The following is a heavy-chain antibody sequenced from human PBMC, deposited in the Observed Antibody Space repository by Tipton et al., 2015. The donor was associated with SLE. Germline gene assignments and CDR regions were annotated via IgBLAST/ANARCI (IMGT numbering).Heavy chain of an antibody. CDR1: GGSFSGYY. CDR3: ARGQLYFWSGRYGMDV. D-gene: IGHD3-3*01. J-gene: IGHJ6*02. CDR2: INHSGST. V-gene: IGHV4-34*01. Sequence: GLVKPSETLSLTCAVYGGSFSGYYWTWIRQPPGKGLEWIGEINHSGSTNYNPSLKSRVTISVDTSKNQFSLNLSSLTAADTAVYYCARGQLYFWSGRYGMDVWGQGTTVTVSS.